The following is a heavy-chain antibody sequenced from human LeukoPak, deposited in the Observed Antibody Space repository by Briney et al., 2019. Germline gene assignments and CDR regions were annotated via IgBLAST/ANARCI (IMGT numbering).Heavy chain of an antibody. CDR3: ARDFGTTGWHTFDY. J-gene: IGHJ4*02. D-gene: IGHD6-19*01. Sequence: PSQTLSLTCVVSGDSVSSKNGAWNWLRQSPSRGLEWLRRTYYRSKWYNDYAESMEGRMTISQDTSKNQYSLHLNSVTPDDTAVYYCARDFGTTGWHTFDYWGQGTLVTVSS. CDR1: GDSVSSKNGA. CDR2: TYYRSKWYN. V-gene: IGHV6-1*01.